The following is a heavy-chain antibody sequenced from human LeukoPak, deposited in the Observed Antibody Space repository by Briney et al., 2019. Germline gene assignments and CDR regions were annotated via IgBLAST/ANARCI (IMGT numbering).Heavy chain of an antibody. V-gene: IGHV1-3*01. Sequence: ASVKVSCKASGYTFTGYATQWVRQAPGQRLEWMGWINAGNGNTKYSQKFQGRVTITRDTSANTVYMELSSPRSEDTAVYYCARGPLGRNGDYFDYWGQGTLVTVSS. CDR2: INAGNGNT. CDR3: ARGPLGRNGDYFDY. CDR1: GYTFTGYA. J-gene: IGHJ4*02. D-gene: IGHD7-27*01.